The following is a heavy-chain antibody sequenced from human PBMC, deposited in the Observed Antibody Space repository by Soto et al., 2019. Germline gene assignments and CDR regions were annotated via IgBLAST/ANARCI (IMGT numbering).Heavy chain of an antibody. V-gene: IGHV3-30*18. J-gene: IGHJ6*03. CDR1: GFTFSSYG. D-gene: IGHD2-15*01. Sequence: QVQLVESGGGVVQPGRSLRLSCAASGFTFSSYGMHWVRQAPGKGLVWVAVISYDGSNKYYADSVKGRFTISRDNSKNTLYLQMNSLRAEDTAVYYCAKDSHNCSGGSCYSFFYYYMDVWGKGTTVTVSS. CDR2: ISYDGSNK. CDR3: AKDSHNCSGGSCYSFFYYYMDV.